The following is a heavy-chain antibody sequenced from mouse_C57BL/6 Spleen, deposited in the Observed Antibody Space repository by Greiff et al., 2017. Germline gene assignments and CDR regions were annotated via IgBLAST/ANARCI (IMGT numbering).Heavy chain of an antibody. D-gene: IGHD1-1*01. CDR1: GYTFTSYW. Sequence: VQLKQSGTVLARPGASVKMSCKTSGYTFTSYWMHWVKQRPGQGLEWIGAIYPGNSDTSYNQKFKGKAKLTAVTSASTAYMELSSLTNEDSAVXYCTRVRENYGSSPFWYCDVWGTGTTVTVAS. CDR2: IYPGNSDT. CDR3: TRVRENYGSSPFWYCDV. J-gene: IGHJ1*03. V-gene: IGHV1-5*01.